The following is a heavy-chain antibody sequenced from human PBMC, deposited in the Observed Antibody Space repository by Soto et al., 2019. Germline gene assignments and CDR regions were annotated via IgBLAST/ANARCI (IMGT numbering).Heavy chain of an antibody. CDR2: ISYDGSNK. Sequence: CLRLSCASSEVTFTSYRVHGVRKAPGKGLEWVAVISYDGSNKYYADSVKGRFTISRDNSKNTLYLQMNSLRAEDTAVYYCAKDKAVAGTFLYYGMDAWGHGTTVTGSS. D-gene: IGHD6-19*01. V-gene: IGHV3-30*18. CDR3: AKDKAVAGTFLYYGMDA. CDR1: EVTFTSYR. J-gene: IGHJ6*02.